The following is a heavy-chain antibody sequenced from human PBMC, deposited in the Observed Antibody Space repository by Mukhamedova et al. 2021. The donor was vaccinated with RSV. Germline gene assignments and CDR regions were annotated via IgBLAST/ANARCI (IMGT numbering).Heavy chain of an antibody. CDR2: IYYSGST. CDR3: ARATGGDY. D-gene: IGHD3-16*01. J-gene: IGHJ4*02. Sequence: GKGLEWIGYIYYSGSTNYNPSLKSRVTISVDTSKNQFSLKLSSVTAADTAVYYCARATGGDYWGQGTLVTVSS. V-gene: IGHV4-59*12.